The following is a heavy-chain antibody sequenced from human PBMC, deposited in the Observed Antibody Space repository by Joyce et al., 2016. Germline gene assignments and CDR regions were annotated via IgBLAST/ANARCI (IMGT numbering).Heavy chain of an antibody. Sequence: EVQLVQSGAEVKKPGESLKISCKDFGHKFTTYWVAWVRQLPGKGLEWMGIIYPGDSDTRYSPAFQGQVTFSADRSTSTAYLHVSSLKVSDTATYYCARTTRDSLDSWGQGTLVTVSS. CDR3: ARTTRDSLDS. J-gene: IGHJ4*02. CDR1: GHKFTTYW. D-gene: IGHD4-11*01. V-gene: IGHV5-51*01. CDR2: IYPGDSDT.